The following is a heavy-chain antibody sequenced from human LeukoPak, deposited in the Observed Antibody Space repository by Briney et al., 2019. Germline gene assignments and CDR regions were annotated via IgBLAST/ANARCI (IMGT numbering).Heavy chain of an antibody. CDR2: VSAYNGNT. J-gene: IGHJ4*02. CDR3: ARDPYGDYKFDY. Sequence: VASVKVSCKASGYTFTTYGISWVRQAPGQGLEWMGWVSAYNGNTNYAQKLQGRVTMTTDTSASTVYMEVSSLRSEDTAVYYCARDPYGDYKFDYWGQGTLVTVSS. CDR1: GYTFTTYG. V-gene: IGHV1-18*01. D-gene: IGHD4-17*01.